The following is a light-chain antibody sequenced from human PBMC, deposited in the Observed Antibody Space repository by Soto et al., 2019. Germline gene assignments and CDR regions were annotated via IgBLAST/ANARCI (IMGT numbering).Light chain of an antibody. J-gene: IGLJ1*01. CDR2: EVS. V-gene: IGLV2-23*02. Sequence: QSVLTQPASVSGSPGQSITISCTGTSSDVGSYNLVSWYQQHPDKAPKVMIYEVSKRPSGVSNRFSGSKSGNTASLTISGLQAEDEADYYCCSYGGSYVFGTGTKVTVL. CDR3: CSYGGSYV. CDR1: SSDVGSYNL.